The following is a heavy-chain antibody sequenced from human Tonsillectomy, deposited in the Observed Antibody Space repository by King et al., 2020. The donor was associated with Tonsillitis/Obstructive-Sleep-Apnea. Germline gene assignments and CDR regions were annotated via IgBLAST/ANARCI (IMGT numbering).Heavy chain of an antibody. CDR2: IIPILGIA. J-gene: IGHJ6*04. V-gene: IGHV1-69*10. Sequence: VQLVQSGAEVKKPGSSVKVSCKASGGTFSSYAISWVRQAPGQGLEWMGGIIPILGIANYAQKFQGRVTITADKSTSTAYMELSSLRYEDTAVYYCARGSTSSRILHYYYYGMYVWGEGATVTVSS. CDR1: GGTFSSYA. CDR3: ARGSTSSRILHYYYYGMYV. D-gene: IGHD2-2*01.